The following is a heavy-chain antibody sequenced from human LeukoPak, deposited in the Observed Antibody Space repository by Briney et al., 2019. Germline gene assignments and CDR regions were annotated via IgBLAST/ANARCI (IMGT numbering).Heavy chain of an antibody. CDR1: GFTFGDYA. V-gene: IGHV3-21*01. D-gene: IGHD6-13*01. CDR3: ARDRSRGIAAAGVIGY. J-gene: IGHJ4*02. Sequence: GSLRLSCTASGFTFGDYAMSWFRQAPGKGLEWVSSISSSSSYIYYADSVKGRFTISRDNAKNSLYLQMNSLRAEDTAVYYCARDRSRGIAAAGVIGYWGQGTLVTVSS. CDR2: ISSSSSYI.